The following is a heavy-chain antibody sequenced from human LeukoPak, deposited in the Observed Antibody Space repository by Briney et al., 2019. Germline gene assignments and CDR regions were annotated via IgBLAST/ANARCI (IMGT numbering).Heavy chain of an antibody. D-gene: IGHD1-26*01. Sequence: PGGSLRLSCAASGFRVSSNCVSWVRQPPGKGLEWVSFIGIWNSPIHYADSVRGRFTISRDNAKNSIYLQMNSLRVEDTAVYYCARDRGNSIVGADFDSWGQGTLVTVSS. CDR3: ARDRGNSIVGADFDS. CDR1: GFRVSSNC. J-gene: IGHJ4*02. V-gene: IGHV3-48*01. CDR2: IGIWNSPI.